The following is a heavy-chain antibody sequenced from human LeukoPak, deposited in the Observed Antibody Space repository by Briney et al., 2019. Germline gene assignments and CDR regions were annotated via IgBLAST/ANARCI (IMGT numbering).Heavy chain of an antibody. V-gene: IGHV1-2*02. CDR3: ARRGIIAAAEIYYYYGMDV. J-gene: IGHJ6*02. D-gene: IGHD6-13*01. Sequence: GASVKVSRKASGYTFTGYYMHWVRQAPGQGLERMGWINPNSGGTNYAQKFQGRVTMTRDTSISTAYMELSRLRSDDTAVYYCARRGIIAAAEIYYYYGMDVWGQGTTVTVSS. CDR1: GYTFTGYY. CDR2: INPNSGGT.